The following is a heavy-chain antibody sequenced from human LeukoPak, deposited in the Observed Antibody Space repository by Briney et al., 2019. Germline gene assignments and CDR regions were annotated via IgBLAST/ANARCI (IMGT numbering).Heavy chain of an antibody. CDR2: IYSGGST. V-gene: IGHV3-53*01. CDR3: ARDPSSSQFL. CDR1: GFTVSSNY. Sequence: GGSLRLSCAASGFTVSSNYMSWVRQASGKGLEWVSVIYSGGSTYYADSVKGRFTIPRDNSKNTLYLQMNSLRAEDTAVYYCARDPSSSQFLWGQGTLVTVSS. J-gene: IGHJ4*02. D-gene: IGHD6-13*01.